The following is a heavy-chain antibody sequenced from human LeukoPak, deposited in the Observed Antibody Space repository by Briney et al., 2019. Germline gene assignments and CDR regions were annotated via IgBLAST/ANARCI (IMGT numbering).Heavy chain of an antibody. Sequence: PGGSLRLSCAASGFTFSSYAMSWVRQAPGKGLEWVSAISGGGGSTYYADSVKGRFTISRDNSKNTLYLQMNSLRAEDTAVYYCAKDFDETGYYDAFDIWGQGTMVTVSS. D-gene: IGHD1-26*01. V-gene: IGHV3-23*01. J-gene: IGHJ3*02. CDR2: ISGGGGST. CDR3: AKDFDETGYYDAFDI. CDR1: GFTFSSYA.